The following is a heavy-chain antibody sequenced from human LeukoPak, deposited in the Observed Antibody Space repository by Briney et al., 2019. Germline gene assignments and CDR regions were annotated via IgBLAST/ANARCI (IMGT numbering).Heavy chain of an antibody. CDR2: ISYDGSNK. J-gene: IGHJ4*02. D-gene: IGHD3-22*01. CDR1: GFTFSSYA. CDR3: ARDPYYYYDSSGYNPYYFDY. V-gene: IGHV3-30*04. Sequence: GGSLRLSCAASGFTFSSYAMHWVRQAPGKGLEWVAVISYDGSNKYYADSVKGRFTISRDNSKNTLYLQMNSLRAEDTAVYYCARDPYYYYDSSGYNPYYFDYWGQGTLVTVSS.